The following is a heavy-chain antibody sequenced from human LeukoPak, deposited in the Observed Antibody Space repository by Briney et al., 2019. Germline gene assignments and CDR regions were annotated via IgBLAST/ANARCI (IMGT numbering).Heavy chain of an antibody. CDR2: IRYDGSNK. V-gene: IGHV3-30*02. D-gene: IGHD3-3*01. CDR1: GFTFSSYG. J-gene: IGHJ5*02. CDR3: ARQGWKSTYYDFWSGYYGYWFDP. Sequence: PGGSLRLSCAASGFTFSSYGMHWVRQAPGKGLEWVAFIRYDGSNKYYADSVKGRFTISRDNSKNTLYLQMNSLRSEDTAVYYCARQGWKSTYYDFWSGYYGYWFDPWGQGTLVTVSS.